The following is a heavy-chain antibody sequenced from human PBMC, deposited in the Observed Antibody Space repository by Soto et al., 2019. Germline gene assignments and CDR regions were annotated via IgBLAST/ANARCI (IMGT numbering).Heavy chain of an antibody. V-gene: IGHV2-5*02. CDR2: IYWDDDK. J-gene: IGHJ4*02. CDR3: AHTLGYFDWSSRDY. CDR1: GFSLSTSGVG. Sequence: QITLKESGPTLVKPTQTLTLTCTFSGFSLSTSGVGVGWIRQPPGKALEWLALIYWDDDKRYSPSLKSRLTITKDTSRNQVVLTMTNMDPVDTATYYCAHTLGYFDWSSRDYWGQGTLVTVSS. D-gene: IGHD3-9*01.